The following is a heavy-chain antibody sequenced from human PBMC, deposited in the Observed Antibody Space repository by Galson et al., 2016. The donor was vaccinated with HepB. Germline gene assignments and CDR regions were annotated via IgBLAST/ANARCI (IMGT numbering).Heavy chain of an antibody. CDR3: AREEVVYAMPISWFDS. CDR2: INRDGTAA. J-gene: IGHJ5*01. D-gene: IGHD2-8*02. V-gene: IGHV3-74*01. Sequence: SLRLSCAASGFTFSTSWMHWVRQAPGKGLVWVSRINRDGTAANYADSVKGRFTISRDNAKNTLYLQMNSLTAEDTAVYYCAREEVVYAMPISWFDSWGQGTLVTVSS. CDR1: GFTFSTSW.